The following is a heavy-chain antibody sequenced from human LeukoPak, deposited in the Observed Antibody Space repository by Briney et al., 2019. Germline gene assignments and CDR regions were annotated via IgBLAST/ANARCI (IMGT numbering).Heavy chain of an antibody. Sequence: TGGSLRLSCAASGFTFSDYYMSWIRQAPGKGLEWVSYISSSSSYTNYADSVKGRFTISRDNAKNSLYPQMNSLRAEDTAVYYCARDTHGYSSHNWFDPWGQGTLVTVSS. CDR2: ISSSSSYT. J-gene: IGHJ5*02. CDR3: ARDTHGYSSHNWFDP. V-gene: IGHV3-11*05. CDR1: GFTFSDYY. D-gene: IGHD5-24*01.